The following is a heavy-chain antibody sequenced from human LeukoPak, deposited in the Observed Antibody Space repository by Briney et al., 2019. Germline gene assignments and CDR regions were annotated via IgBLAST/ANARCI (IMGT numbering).Heavy chain of an antibody. CDR2: IYHSGST. Sequence: SETLSLTCTVSGVSISSSNSYWGWIRQPPGKGLEWIGSIYHSGSTNYNPSLKSRVTISVDKSKNQFSLKLSSVTAADTAVYYCARSGYSFIDYWGQGTLVTVSS. CDR1: GVSISSSNSY. V-gene: IGHV4-39*07. D-gene: IGHD5-18*01. J-gene: IGHJ4*02. CDR3: ARSGYSFIDY.